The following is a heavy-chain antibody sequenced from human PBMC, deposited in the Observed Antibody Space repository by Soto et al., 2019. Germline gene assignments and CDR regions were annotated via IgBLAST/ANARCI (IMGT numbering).Heavy chain of an antibody. J-gene: IGHJ5*02. V-gene: IGHV1-46*01. CDR3: ARDPFSSGWYEGGWFGP. D-gene: IGHD6-19*01. CDR2: INPSGGST. Sequence: ASVKVSCKASGYTFTSYYMHWVRQAPGQGLEWMGIINPSGGSTSYAQKFQGRVTMTRDTSTSTVYMELSSLRSEDTAVYYCARDPFSSGWYEGGWFGPWGQGTLVTVSS. CDR1: GYTFTSYY.